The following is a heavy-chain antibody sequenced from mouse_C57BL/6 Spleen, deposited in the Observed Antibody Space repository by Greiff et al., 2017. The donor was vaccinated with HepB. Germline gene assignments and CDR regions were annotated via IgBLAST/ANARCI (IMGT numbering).Heavy chain of an antibody. CDR2: IDPSDSYT. J-gene: IGHJ4*01. CDR1: GYTFTSYW. Sequence: QVQLQQPGAELVRPGTSVKLSCKASGYTFTSYWMHWVKQRPGQGLEWIGVIDPSDSYTNYNQKFKGKATLTVDTSSSTAYMQLSSLTSEDSAVYYCARKTDSTSRAYAMDYWGQGTSVTVSS. CDR3: ARKTDSTSRAYAMDY. V-gene: IGHV1-59*01. D-gene: IGHD5-1*01.